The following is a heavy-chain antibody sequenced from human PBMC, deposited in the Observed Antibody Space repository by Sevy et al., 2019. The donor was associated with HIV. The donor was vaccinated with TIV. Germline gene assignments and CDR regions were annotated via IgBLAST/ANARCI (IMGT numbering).Heavy chain of an antibody. D-gene: IGHD1-26*01. CDR3: TRDDIYPPPWEFDY. CDR2: INPNNGDS. J-gene: IGHJ4*01. CDR1: GYTLTDYY. Sequence: ASVKVSCKTSGYTLTDYYMHWVRQAPGQGLEWMGWINPNNGDSRSAEKFQGRVTLTRDMSISTVYLELNRLTSDDSAIYFCTRDDIYPPPWEFDYWSHGALVTVSS. V-gene: IGHV1-2*02.